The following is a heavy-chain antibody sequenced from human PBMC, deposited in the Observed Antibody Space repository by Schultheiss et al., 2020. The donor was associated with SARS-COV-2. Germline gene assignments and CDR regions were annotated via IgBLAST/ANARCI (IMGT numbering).Heavy chain of an antibody. CDR1: GYTFTGYY. V-gene: IGHV1-69*04. CDR2: IIPILGIA. J-gene: IGHJ4*02. D-gene: IGHD3-10*01. CDR3: ARGPIGGFDY. Sequence: SVKVSCKASGYTFTGYYMHWVRQAPGQGLEWMGRIIPILGIANYAQKFQGRVTITADKSTSTAYMELSSLRSEDTAVYYCARGPIGGFDYWGQGTLVTVSS.